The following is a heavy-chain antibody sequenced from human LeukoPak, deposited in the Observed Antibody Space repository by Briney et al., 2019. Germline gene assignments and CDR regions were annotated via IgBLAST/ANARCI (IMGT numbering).Heavy chain of an antibody. CDR2: IYYSGST. CDR1: GGSISSGDYY. J-gene: IGHJ2*01. CDR3: ARFFTGHLYFDL. Sequence: SETLSVTCTVSGGSISSGDYYWSWIRQPPGKGLEWIGYIYYSGSTYYNPSLKCRVTISVDTSKNQFSLKLSSVTAADTAVYYCARFFTGHLYFDLWGRGTLVTVSS. V-gene: IGHV4-30-4*01.